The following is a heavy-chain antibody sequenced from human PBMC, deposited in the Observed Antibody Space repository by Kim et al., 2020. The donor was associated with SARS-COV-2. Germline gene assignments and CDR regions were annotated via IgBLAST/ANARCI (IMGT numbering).Heavy chain of an antibody. CDR1: GLSFSDSY. J-gene: IGHJ1*01. Sequence: GGSLRLSCAASGLSFSDSYMNWVRQAPGKGLEWLSFISTRGESIFYADSVEGRFTISRDNAKNSLYLQMNYLRDEDTAVYYCARSGNGYNAFGIWGQGVLVSVS. CDR2: ISTRGESI. V-gene: IGHV3-11*01. CDR3: ARSGNGYNAFGI. D-gene: IGHD5-12*01.